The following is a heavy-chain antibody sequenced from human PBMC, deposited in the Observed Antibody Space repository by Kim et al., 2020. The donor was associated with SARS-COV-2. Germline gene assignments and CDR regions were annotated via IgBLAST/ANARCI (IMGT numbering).Heavy chain of an antibody. Sequence: NPSLKSRVTRSVDTAKKQFSLKGSSVTAADTAVYYWAGITMVRGASFDYWGQGTLVTVSS. V-gene: IGHV4-34*01. CDR3: AGITMVRGASFDY. J-gene: IGHJ4*02. D-gene: IGHD3-10*01.